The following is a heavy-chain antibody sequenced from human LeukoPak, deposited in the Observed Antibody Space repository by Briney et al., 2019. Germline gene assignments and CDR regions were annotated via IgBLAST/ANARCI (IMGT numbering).Heavy chain of an antibody. Sequence: SETLSLTCTVSGGSISSGSYYWSWIRQPAGKGLEWIGRIYPSGSTNYNPSLKSRVTISVDTSKNQFSLKLSSVTAADTAVYYCARGGESYKTVWFGELPTGWFDPWGQGTLVTVSS. CDR2: IYPSGST. CDR1: GGSISSGSYY. CDR3: ARGGESYKTVWFGELPTGWFDP. V-gene: IGHV4-61*02. J-gene: IGHJ5*02. D-gene: IGHD3-10*01.